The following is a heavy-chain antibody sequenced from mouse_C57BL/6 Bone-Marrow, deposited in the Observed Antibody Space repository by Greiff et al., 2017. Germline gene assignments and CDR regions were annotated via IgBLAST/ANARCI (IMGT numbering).Heavy chain of an antibody. Sequence: QVQLQQPGAELVKPGASVKMSCKASGYTFPSYWITWVRQRPGQGLAWIGDIYPGSGSTNYNERFKSKATLTVDTSSSTTYMQLGSLTSEDSAVYYCARQIYDYYSSPHYYAMDYWGQGTSVTVSS. V-gene: IGHV1-55*01. CDR2: IYPGSGST. CDR3: ARQIYDYYSSPHYYAMDY. D-gene: IGHD1-1*01. CDR1: GYTFPSYW. J-gene: IGHJ4*01.